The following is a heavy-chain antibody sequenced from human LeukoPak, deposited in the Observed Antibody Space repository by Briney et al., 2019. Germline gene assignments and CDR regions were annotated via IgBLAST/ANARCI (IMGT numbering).Heavy chain of an antibody. Sequence: SETLSLTCTVSGGSISSYHWSWIRQPPGKGLEWIGYIYYSGSTNYNPSLKSRVTISVDTSKNQFSLKLSSVTAADTAVYYCARANGHGDYSLGYWGQGTLVTVSS. J-gene: IGHJ4*02. CDR1: GGSISSYH. V-gene: IGHV4-59*01. CDR3: ARANGHGDYSLGY. D-gene: IGHD4-17*01. CDR2: IYYSGST.